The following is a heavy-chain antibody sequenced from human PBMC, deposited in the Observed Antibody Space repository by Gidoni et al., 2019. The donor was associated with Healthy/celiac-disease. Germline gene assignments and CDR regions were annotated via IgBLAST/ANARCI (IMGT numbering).Heavy chain of an antibody. Sequence: EVQLVESGGGLVQPGGSLRLSCAASGCTFSSYAMSWVRQAPGKGLEWVSAISGSGGSTYYADSVKGRFTISRDNSKNTLYLQMNSLRAEDTAVYYCAKGHDSSGYYPNWFDPWGQGTLVTVSS. CDR2: ISGSGGST. V-gene: IGHV3-23*04. J-gene: IGHJ5*02. CDR1: GCTFSSYA. D-gene: IGHD3-22*01. CDR3: AKGHDSSGYYPNWFDP.